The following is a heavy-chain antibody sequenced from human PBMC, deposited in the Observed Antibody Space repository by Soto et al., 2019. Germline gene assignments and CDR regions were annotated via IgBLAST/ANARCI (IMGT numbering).Heavy chain of an antibody. V-gene: IGHV4-59*01. D-gene: IGHD5-18*01. Sequence: PSETLSLTCTVSGGSISSYYWSWIRQPPGKGLEWIGYIYYSGSTNYNPSLKSRVTISVDTSKNQFSLKLSSVTAADTAVYYCARGRGYSYGYLSWFDPWGQGTLVTAPQ. J-gene: IGHJ5*02. CDR1: GGSISSYY. CDR3: ARGRGYSYGYLSWFDP. CDR2: IYYSGST.